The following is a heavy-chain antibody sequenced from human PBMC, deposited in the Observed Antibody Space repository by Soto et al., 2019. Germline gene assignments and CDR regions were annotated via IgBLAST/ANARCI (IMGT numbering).Heavy chain of an antibody. V-gene: IGHV4-39*07. D-gene: IGHD2-21*01. CDR1: GGSISSRSYY. CDR3: ARGSTVVAILFDY. Sequence: SETRSLTCSVSGGSISSRSYYWGWLRQPQGKGLEWIGNIYYSGSTYYNPSLKSRVIISVDTSKNQFSLKLSSVTAADTAVYYCARGSTVVAILFDYWGRGTLVTVSS. CDR2: IYYSGST. J-gene: IGHJ4*02.